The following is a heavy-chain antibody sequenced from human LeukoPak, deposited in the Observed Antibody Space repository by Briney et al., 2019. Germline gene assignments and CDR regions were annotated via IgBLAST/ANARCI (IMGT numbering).Heavy chain of an antibody. V-gene: IGHV4-59*01. Sequence: SETLSLTCTVSGGSISSYYWSWIRQPPGKGLEWIGYIYYSGSTNYNPSLKSRVTISVDTSKNQFSLKLSSVTAADTAVYYCARERYSYGRDAFDIWGQETMVTASS. J-gene: IGHJ3*02. CDR3: ARERYSYGRDAFDI. D-gene: IGHD5-18*01. CDR2: IYYSGST. CDR1: GGSISSYY.